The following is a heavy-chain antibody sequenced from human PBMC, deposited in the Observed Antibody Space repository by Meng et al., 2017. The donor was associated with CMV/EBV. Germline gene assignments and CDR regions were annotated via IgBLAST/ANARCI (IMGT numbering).Heavy chain of an antibody. J-gene: IGHJ6*02. V-gene: IGHV3-13*01. CDR1: GFPFSSYD. Sequence: GESLKISCAASGFPFSSYDMHWVRQVTGKGLEWVSGIDSAGDTPYVGSVEGRFTISRDDAKNSLYLQMNNLQAGDTAVYYCARAPYCSNGVCFSGPYGLDVWSQGTTVTVSS. D-gene: IGHD2-8*01. CDR3: ARAPYCSNGVCFSGPYGLDV. CDR2: IDSAGDT.